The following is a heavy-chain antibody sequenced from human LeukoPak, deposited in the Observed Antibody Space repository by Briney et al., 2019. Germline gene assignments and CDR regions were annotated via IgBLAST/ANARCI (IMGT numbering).Heavy chain of an antibody. V-gene: IGHV1-8*01. CDR2: MNPNSGNT. Sequence: GASVKVSCKASGYTFTSYDINWVRQATGQGLEWMGWMNPNSGNTGYAQKFQGRVTMTRNISISTAYTELRSPRSDDTAVYYCASHDSSGWYYFDYWGQGTLVTISS. D-gene: IGHD6-19*01. J-gene: IGHJ4*02. CDR1: GYTFTSYD. CDR3: ASHDSSGWYYFDY.